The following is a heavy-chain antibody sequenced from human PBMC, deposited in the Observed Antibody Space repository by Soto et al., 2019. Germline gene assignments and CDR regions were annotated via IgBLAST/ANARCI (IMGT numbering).Heavy chain of an antibody. CDR1: GYAFTTYG. J-gene: IGHJ5*01. CDR3: ARVGSTWYVWFAS. CDR2: VSGYNGHT. V-gene: IGHV1-18*01. D-gene: IGHD6-13*01. Sequence: QVQLVQSGAEVKKPGASVKVSCKASGYAFTTYGITWVRQAPGQGLEWMGWVSGYNGHTDYAAKLQGRVTMTSDASANAAYRELRSLGSDDTAVYYCARVGSTWYVWFASWAREPWSPSRQ.